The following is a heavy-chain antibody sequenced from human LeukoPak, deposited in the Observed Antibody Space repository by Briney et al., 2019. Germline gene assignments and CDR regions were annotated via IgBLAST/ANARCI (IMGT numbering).Heavy chain of an antibody. J-gene: IGHJ4*02. CDR2: IKQDGSEK. Sequence: GGSLRLSCAASGLTFSSYWMSWVRQAPGKGLEWVANIKQDGSEKYYVDSVKGRYTISRDNAQNSLYLQMNRLGVEDTAVYYCARDAGYGYDRFDYWGQGTQVTVSS. CDR3: ARDAGYGYDRFDY. CDR1: GLTFSSYW. V-gene: IGHV3-7*01. D-gene: IGHD5-18*01.